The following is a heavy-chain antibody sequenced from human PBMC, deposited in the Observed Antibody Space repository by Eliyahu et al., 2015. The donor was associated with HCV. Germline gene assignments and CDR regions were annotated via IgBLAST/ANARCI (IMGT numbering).Heavy chain of an antibody. J-gene: IGHJ5*02. CDR2: XNHSGSP. Sequence: QVQLQQWGAGLXXLSETLSLTCAVYGGSFXGYYWSWIRQPPGKGLEWXGEXNHSGSPNYNPSLKSRVTISVDTSKNQFSLKLSSVTAADTAVYYCARGARRGVIVAASRSWFDPWGQGTLVTVSS. CDR3: ARGARRGVIVAASRSWFDP. V-gene: IGHV4-34*01. CDR1: GGSFXGYY. D-gene: IGHD3-10*01.